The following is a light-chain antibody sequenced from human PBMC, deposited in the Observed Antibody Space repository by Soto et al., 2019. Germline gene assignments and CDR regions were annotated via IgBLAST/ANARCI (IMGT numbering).Light chain of an antibody. Sequence: EIVMTQSTATLSVSPGERATLSCRASQSVSSNLAWYQQKPGQAPSLLIYGASIRATGIPARFSGSGSGTEFTLTISSLQYEDFAVYYCQQYNNWRTFGGGTKVEIK. CDR2: GAS. V-gene: IGKV3D-15*01. CDR1: QSVSSN. J-gene: IGKJ4*01. CDR3: QQYNNWRT.